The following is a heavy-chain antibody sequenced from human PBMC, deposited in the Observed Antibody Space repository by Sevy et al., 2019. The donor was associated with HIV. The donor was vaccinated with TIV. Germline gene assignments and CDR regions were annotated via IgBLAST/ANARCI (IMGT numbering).Heavy chain of an antibody. J-gene: IGHJ4*02. D-gene: IGHD1-7*01. CDR2: IKQDAGQK. CDR1: GFTFSKYW. V-gene: IGHV3-7*01. Sequence: GGSLRLSCAASGFTFSKYWMGGVRQAPGKGLEWVAKIKQDAGQKYYVDSVKGRFTISRDKAKNSLYLQMNSLRAEDMAVYFCARDDGNYYFHYWGQGTLVNVSS. CDR3: ARDDGNYYFHY.